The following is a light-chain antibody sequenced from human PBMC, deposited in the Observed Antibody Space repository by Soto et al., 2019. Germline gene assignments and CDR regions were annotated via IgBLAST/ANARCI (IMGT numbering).Light chain of an antibody. J-gene: IGKJ1*01. CDR3: QQTYNTPQT. CDR1: QSISNY. V-gene: IGKV1-39*01. Sequence: DIQMNQSPSSLSASVGDRVTISCRASQSISNYLNWYQQKPGKAPNALVYAASSLPSGVPSRFSGSGSGTDFTLTISSLQPEDFATYYCQQTYNTPQTFGQGTRVEI. CDR2: AAS.